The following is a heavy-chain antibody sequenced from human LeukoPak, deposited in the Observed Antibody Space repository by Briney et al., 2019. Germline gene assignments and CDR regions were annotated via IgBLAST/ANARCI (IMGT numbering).Heavy chain of an antibody. CDR1: GYTFTSYG. CDR2: ISAYNGNT. CDR3: ARVAYCSGGSCPYYYYYMDV. D-gene: IGHD2-15*01. J-gene: IGHJ6*03. V-gene: IGHV1-18*01. Sequence: ASVKVSCKASGYTFTSYGISWVRQAPGQGLEWMGWISAYNGNTNYAQKLQGRVTMTTDTSTSTAYMELSSLRSEDTAVYYCARVAYCSGGSCPYYYYYMDVWGKGTTVTVSS.